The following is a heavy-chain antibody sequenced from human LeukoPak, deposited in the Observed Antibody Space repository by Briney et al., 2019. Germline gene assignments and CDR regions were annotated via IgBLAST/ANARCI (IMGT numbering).Heavy chain of an antibody. Sequence: PGESLKISCKDSGYSFTSYWIAWVRQMPGKGLEWRGIIYPGDSDTSYSPSFQGQVTNSADKSISTAYLQWSSLKASDTAMYYCARHGVTTGDDAFDVWVQGTMVTVSS. D-gene: IGHD4-11*01. CDR1: GYSFTSYW. J-gene: IGHJ3*01. CDR3: ARHGVTTGDDAFDV. V-gene: IGHV5-51*01. CDR2: IYPGDSDT.